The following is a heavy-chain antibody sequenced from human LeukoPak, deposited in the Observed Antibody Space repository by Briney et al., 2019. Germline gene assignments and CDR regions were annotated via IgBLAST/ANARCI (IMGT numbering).Heavy chain of an antibody. J-gene: IGHJ3*02. CDR3: AKSSRTTYVHDAFDI. CDR2: ISGSGGNA. CDR1: GFTFNSYA. D-gene: IGHD2/OR15-2a*01. V-gene: IGHV3-23*01. Sequence: GGSLRLSCAASGFTFNSYAMSWVRRAPGKGLEYVSTISGSGGNAYYADSVKGRFTISRGNSKNTLYLQMNSLRAEDTAVYYCAKSSRTTYVHDAFDIWGQGTMVTVSS.